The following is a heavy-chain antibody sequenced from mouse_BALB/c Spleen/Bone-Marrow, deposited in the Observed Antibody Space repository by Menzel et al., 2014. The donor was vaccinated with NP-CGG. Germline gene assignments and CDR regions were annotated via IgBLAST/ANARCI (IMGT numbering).Heavy chain of an antibody. CDR2: ISSAGIHT. V-gene: IGHV5-9-3*01. CDR3: ARQDRVYYFDY. J-gene: IGHJ2*01. Sequence: EVKLMESGGGLVKPGGSLKLSCTASGFTFTSYAMSWVRQTPEKRLEWVATISSAGIHTYYVDPVKGRFTISRDNAKNTLFLHMSSLRSEDTAMYYCARQDRVYYFDYWGQGTTLTVSS. CDR1: GFTFTSYA.